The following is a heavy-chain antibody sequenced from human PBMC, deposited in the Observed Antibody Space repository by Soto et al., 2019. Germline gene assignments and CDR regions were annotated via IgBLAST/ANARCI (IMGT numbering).Heavy chain of an antibody. CDR2: FDPEDGET. Sequence: ASVKVSCKVSGYTLTELSMHWVRQAPVKGLEWMGGFDPEDGETIYAQKFQGRVTMTEDTSIDTAYMELSSLRSEDTAVYYCARLDGSDCGGDCYSYWYFDLWGRGALVTVSS. CDR3: ARLDGSDCGGDCYSYWYFDL. J-gene: IGHJ2*01. CDR1: GYTLTELS. V-gene: IGHV1-24*01. D-gene: IGHD2-21*02.